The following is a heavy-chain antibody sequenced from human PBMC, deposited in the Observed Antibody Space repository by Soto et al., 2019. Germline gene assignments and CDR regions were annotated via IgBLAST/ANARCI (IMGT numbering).Heavy chain of an antibody. CDR2: ISGTVGST. CDR1: GFTFSNYA. J-gene: IGHJ3*02. V-gene: IGHV3-23*01. CDR3: AKDRRFLEWISTSDALDI. Sequence: EVLLLESGGGLVLPGGSLRLSCVASGFTFSNYAMSWVRQAPGKGLQWVSAISGTVGSTYYADSVTGRFTISRDNSKNTLYLQMNRLTAEDTAVYYCAKDRRFLEWISTSDALDIWGQGTMVTVSS. D-gene: IGHD3-3*01.